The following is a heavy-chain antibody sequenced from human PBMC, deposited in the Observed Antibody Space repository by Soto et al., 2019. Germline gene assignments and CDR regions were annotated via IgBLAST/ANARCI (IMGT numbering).Heavy chain of an antibody. Sequence: QVQLQESGPGLVKPSQTLSLTCTVSGGSINSGGYYWSWIRQHPGKGLEWIGYIYNSGSTYYNPSLKRRVTISGDTSKNQGSLKLSSVTAADTAVYCCARGITMVRGVIHTPYFDYWGQGTLVTVSS. CDR3: ARGITMVRGVIHTPYFDY. V-gene: IGHV4-31*03. CDR1: GGSINSGGYY. CDR2: IYNSGST. D-gene: IGHD3-10*01. J-gene: IGHJ4*02.